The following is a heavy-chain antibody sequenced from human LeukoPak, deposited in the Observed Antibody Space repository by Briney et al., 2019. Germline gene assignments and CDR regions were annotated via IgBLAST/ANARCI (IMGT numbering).Heavy chain of an antibody. V-gene: IGHV3-15*01. CDR2: IKSNADGGTV. CDR3: TTALRWEQPNFDH. J-gene: IGHJ4*02. CDR1: GFNFKHAW. D-gene: IGHD1-26*01. Sequence: PGGSLRLSCAGSGFNFKHAWMNWVRQAPGKGPERVSRIKSNADGGTVEYAAPVSGRFTMSRDDSQNILYLQMDSLKTEDTALYYCTTALRWEQPNFDHCGQGTFVTVSS.